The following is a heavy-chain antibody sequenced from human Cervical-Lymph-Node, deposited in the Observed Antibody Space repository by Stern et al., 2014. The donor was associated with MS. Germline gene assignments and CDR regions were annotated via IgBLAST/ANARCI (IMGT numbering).Heavy chain of an antibody. D-gene: IGHD4-17*01. CDR3: ARVPYGDYQGLWYFDL. CDR1: GGSISSGGYY. Sequence: QLQLQESGPGLVKPSQTLSLTCTVSGGSISSGGYYWSWIRHHPGKGLEWIGDIYYSGSTYYNPSLKSRVTISVDTSKNQFSLKLSSVTAADTAVYYCARVPYGDYQGLWYFDLWGRGTLVTVSS. CDR2: IYYSGST. J-gene: IGHJ2*01. V-gene: IGHV4-31*03.